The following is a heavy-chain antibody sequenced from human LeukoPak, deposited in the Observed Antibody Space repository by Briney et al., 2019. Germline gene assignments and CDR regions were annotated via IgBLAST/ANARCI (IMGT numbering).Heavy chain of an antibody. D-gene: IGHD6-13*01. V-gene: IGHV4-39*02. J-gene: IGHJ6*02. CDR2: IYYSGST. Sequence: SETLSLTCTVSGGSISSSSYYWGWIRQPPGKGLEWIGSIYYSGSTYYNPSLKSRVTISVDTSKNQFSLKLSSVTAADTAVYYCARDRRKSGSPYYYGMDVWGQGTTVTVSS. CDR3: ARDRRKSGSPYYYGMDV. CDR1: GGSISSSSYY.